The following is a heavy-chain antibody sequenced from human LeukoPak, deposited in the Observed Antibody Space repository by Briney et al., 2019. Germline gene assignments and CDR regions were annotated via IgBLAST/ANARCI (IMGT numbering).Heavy chain of an antibody. D-gene: IGHD1-14*01. Sequence: SQTLSLTCTVSGGSISSYYWSWIRHSPGKGLEWIGYIDDSGTTNYNPSLRSRLGMSVDTSKNQFSLKLSSVTAADTAVYYCARGTRVSRGDFFDPWGQGTLVTVSS. CDR2: IDDSGTT. J-gene: IGHJ5*02. V-gene: IGHV4-59*08. CDR3: ARGTRVSRGDFFDP. CDR1: GGSISSYY.